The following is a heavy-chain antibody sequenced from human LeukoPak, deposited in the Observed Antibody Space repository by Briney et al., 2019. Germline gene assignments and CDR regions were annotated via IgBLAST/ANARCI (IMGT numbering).Heavy chain of an antibody. J-gene: IGHJ4*02. D-gene: IGHD7-27*01. Sequence: GGSLRLSCAASGFTFSSYWMNWARQAPGKGLEWVASINHNGNVNYYVDSVKGRFTISRDNAKNSLHLQMNSLRADDTAVYYCAKDGGLWVSAHWGDSWGRGTLVTVSS. CDR2: INHNGNVN. V-gene: IGHV3-7*03. CDR1: GFTFSSYW. CDR3: AKDGGLWVSAHWGDS.